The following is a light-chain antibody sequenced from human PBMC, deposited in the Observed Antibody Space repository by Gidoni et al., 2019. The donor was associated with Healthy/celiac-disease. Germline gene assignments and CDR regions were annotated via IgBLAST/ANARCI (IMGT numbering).Light chain of an antibody. CDR1: QSLLHSNGYNY. J-gene: IGKJ5*01. CDR3: MQALQTPPT. V-gene: IGKV2-28*01. Sequence: IVMTQSPLSLPVTPGEPASISCRSSQSLLHSNGYNYLDWYLQKPGQSPQLLIYLGSNRASGVPDRCSGSGSGTDFTLKISRVEAEDVGVYYCMQALQTPPTFXXXTRLEIK. CDR2: LGS.